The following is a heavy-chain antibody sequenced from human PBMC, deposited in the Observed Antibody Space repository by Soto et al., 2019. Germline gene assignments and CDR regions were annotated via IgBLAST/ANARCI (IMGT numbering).Heavy chain of an antibody. CDR1: GGSISSSSYY. V-gene: IGHV4-39*01. D-gene: IGHD6-6*01. CDR2: IYYSGST. Sequence: QLQLQESGPGLVKPSETLSLTCTVSGGSISSSSYYWGWIRQPPGKGLEWIGSIYYSGSTYYNPSPRSRVTISVDTSKNQFSLKLSSVTAADTAVYYCARQYSSSWGGHWFDPWGQGTLVTVSS. CDR3: ARQYSSSWGGHWFDP. J-gene: IGHJ5*02.